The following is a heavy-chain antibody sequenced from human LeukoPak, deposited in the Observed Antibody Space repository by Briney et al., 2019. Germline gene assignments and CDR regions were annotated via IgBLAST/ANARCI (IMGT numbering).Heavy chain of an antibody. CDR2: ISYDGSNK. Sequence: PGGSLRLSCAASGFTFSGYAMHWVRQAPGKGLEWVAVISYDGSNKYYADSVKGRFTISRDNSKNTLYLQMNSLRAEDTAVYYCASGWERSSWGPFDYWGQGTLVTVSS. D-gene: IGHD6-13*01. CDR1: GFTFSGYA. CDR3: ASGWERSSWGPFDY. V-gene: IGHV3-30*04. J-gene: IGHJ4*02.